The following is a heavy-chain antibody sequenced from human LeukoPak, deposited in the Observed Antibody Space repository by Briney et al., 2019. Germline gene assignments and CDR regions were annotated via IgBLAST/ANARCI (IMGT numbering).Heavy chain of an antibody. CDR3: VRQFAS. Sequence: GGSLRLSCAASGFTFSDHIMNWVRQLPGKRLEWVAYVSGSGSTVYYADSVKGRFTISRDNGKSSLYLQMNSLRVEDTALYYCVRQFASWGQGALVTVSS. CDR1: GFTFSDHI. CDR2: VSGSGSTV. J-gene: IGHJ4*02. V-gene: IGHV3-48*01.